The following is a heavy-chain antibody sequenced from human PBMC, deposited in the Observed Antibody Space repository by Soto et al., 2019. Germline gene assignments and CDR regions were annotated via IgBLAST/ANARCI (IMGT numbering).Heavy chain of an antibody. Sequence: IGNIYYDGNTYYNPSLKSRVTISLDTSKNQFSLRLNSVTAADTAVYYCARSSIVPRLLMYPFAYWGQGTLVTVSS. J-gene: IGHJ4*02. CDR3: ARSSIVPRLLMYPFAY. D-gene: IGHD2-8*01. CDR2: IYYDGNT. V-gene: IGHV4-39*01.